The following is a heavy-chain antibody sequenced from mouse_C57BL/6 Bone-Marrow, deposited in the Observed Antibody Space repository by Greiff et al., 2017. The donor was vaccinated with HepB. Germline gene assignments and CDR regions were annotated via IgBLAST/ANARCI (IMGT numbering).Heavy chain of an antibody. J-gene: IGHJ1*03. V-gene: IGHV7-1*01. CDR1: GFTFSDFY. CDR3: ARDLSRGYFDV. Sequence: EVQRVESGGGLVQSGRSLRLSCATSGFTFSDFYMEWVRQAPGKGLEWIAASRNKANDYTTEYSASVKGRFIVSRDTSQSILYLQMNALRAEDTAIYYCARDLSRGYFDVWGTGTTVTVSS. CDR2: SRNKANDYTT.